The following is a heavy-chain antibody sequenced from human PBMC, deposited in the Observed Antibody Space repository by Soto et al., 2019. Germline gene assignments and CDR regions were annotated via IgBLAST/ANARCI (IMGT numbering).Heavy chain of an antibody. J-gene: IGHJ4*02. CDR3: AKSRWGSQLRFRL. Sequence: HPGGSLRLSCAASGFTFSSYAMSWVRQAPGKGLEWVSAISGSGGSTYYADSVKGRFTISRDNSKNTLYLQMNSLRAEDTAVYYCAKSRWGSQLRFRLWGQGTLVTVSS. D-gene: IGHD5-18*01. CDR1: GFTFSSYA. CDR2: ISGSGGST. V-gene: IGHV3-23*01.